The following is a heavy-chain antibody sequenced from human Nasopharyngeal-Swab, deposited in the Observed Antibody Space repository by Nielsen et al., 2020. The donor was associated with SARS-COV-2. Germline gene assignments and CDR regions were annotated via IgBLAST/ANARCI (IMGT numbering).Heavy chain of an antibody. CDR1: GYTFTSYY. J-gene: IGHJ4*02. Sequence: ASVKVSCKASGYTFTSYYMHWVRQAPGQGLEWMGIINPSGGSTSYAQKFQGRVTMTRDTSISTAYMELSRLRSDDTAVYYCAREGPLKYFDYWGQGTLVTVSS. CDR3: AREGPLKYFDY. V-gene: IGHV1-46*01. CDR2: INPSGGST.